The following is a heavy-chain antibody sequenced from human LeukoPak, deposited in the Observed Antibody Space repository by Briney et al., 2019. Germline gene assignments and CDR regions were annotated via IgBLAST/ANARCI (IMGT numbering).Heavy chain of an antibody. D-gene: IGHD2-2*01. CDR1: GFTFSSYA. V-gene: IGHV3-33*06. CDR3: AKDCCSTTSLFDY. Sequence: GRSLRLSCTAPGFTFSSYAIHWIRQAPGKGLEWVALVWHDGSNKYYADSEKGRFTISRDNSKNTLYLQMNSLRAEDTAVYYCAKDCCSTTSLFDYWGQGTLVTVSS. J-gene: IGHJ4*02. CDR2: VWHDGSNK.